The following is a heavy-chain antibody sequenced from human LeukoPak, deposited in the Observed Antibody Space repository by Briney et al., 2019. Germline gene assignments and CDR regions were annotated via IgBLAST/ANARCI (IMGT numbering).Heavy chain of an antibody. J-gene: IGHJ4*02. V-gene: IGHV3-66*01. CDR3: ASTQRGDYFDY. CDR2: IYAGGST. Sequence: GGSLRLSCAASGFTVSSNYMSWVRQAPGKGLEWVSVIYAGGSTYYADSVKGRFTISRDNSKNTLYLQMNSLRAEDTAVYYCASTQRGDYFDYWGQGTLVTVSS. CDR1: GFTVSSNY. D-gene: IGHD2-15*01.